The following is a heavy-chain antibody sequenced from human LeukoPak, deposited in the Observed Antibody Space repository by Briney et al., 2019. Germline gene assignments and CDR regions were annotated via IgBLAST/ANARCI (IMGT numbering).Heavy chain of an antibody. CDR1: GGTFSSYA. CDR2: IIPIFGTA. D-gene: IGHD3-10*01. Sequence: GASVKVSCKASGGTFSSYAISWVRQAPGQGLEWMGGIIPIFGTANYAQKFQGRVTITADESTSTAYMELSSLRSEDTAVYYCSRWRVRGHYFDYWGQGTLVTVSS. CDR3: SRWRVRGHYFDY. V-gene: IGHV1-69*13. J-gene: IGHJ4*02.